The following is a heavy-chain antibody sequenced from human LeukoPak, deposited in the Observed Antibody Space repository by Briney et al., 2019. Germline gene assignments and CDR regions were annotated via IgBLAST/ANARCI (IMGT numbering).Heavy chain of an antibody. V-gene: IGHV3-11*01. D-gene: IGHD6-13*01. Sequence: GGSLSLSCAASGFTFSDYYMSWIRQAPGKGLESVSYISSSGGTIYYADSVKGRFTISRDNAKNSLYLQMNSLRAEDTAVYYCARYIAAAGSIDYWGQGTLVTVSS. CDR3: ARYIAAAGSIDY. CDR2: ISSSGGTI. CDR1: GFTFSDYY. J-gene: IGHJ4*02.